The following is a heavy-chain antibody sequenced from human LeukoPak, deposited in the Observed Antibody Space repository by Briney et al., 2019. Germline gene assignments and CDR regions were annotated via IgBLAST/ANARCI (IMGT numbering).Heavy chain of an antibody. CDR3: ASGYSSSYGY. V-gene: IGHV4-39*07. CDR2: INHSGST. Sequence: PSETLSLTCTVSGDSISSGDYYWSWIRQPPGKGLEWIGEINHSGSTNYNPSLKSRVTISVDTSKNQFSLKLSSVTAADTAVYYCASGYSSSYGYWGQGTLVTVSS. J-gene: IGHJ4*02. CDR1: GDSISSGDYY. D-gene: IGHD6-13*01.